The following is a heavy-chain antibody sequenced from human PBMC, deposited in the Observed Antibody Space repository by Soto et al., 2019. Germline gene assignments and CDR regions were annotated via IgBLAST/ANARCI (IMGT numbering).Heavy chain of an antibody. CDR1: GYTFTSYG. D-gene: IGHD3-9*01. CDR3: ARADWRYFDWLLPNRPLYYFDY. V-gene: IGHV1-18*01. J-gene: IGHJ4*02. Sequence: RASVKVSCKASGYTFTSYGISWVRQAPGQGLEGMGWISAHNGNTNYAQKLQGRVTMTTDTSTSTAYMELRSLRSDDTAVYYCARADWRYFDWLLPNRPLYYFDYWGQGTLVTVSS. CDR2: ISAHNGNT.